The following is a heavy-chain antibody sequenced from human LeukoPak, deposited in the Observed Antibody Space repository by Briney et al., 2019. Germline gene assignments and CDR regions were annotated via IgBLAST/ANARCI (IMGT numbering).Heavy chain of an antibody. Sequence: PSETLSLTCGISGGSFSDYHWTWTRQPPEKGLEWIGEINHSGNTNYSPSLKSRVTISVDTSKNQFSLSLSSVTAADAAVYYCARTILVVPASYFYFYHMDVWGKGTTVTVSS. CDR2: INHSGNT. V-gene: IGHV4-34*01. D-gene: IGHD2-2*01. CDR1: GGSFSDYH. J-gene: IGHJ6*03. CDR3: ARTILVVPASYFYFYHMDV.